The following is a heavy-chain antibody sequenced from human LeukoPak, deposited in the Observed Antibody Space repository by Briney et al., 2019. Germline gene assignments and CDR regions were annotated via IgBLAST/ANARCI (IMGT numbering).Heavy chain of an antibody. CDR3: TRTSDILTGYTPREAYYYYYHTDV. CDR2: IRSKANSYAT. CDR1: GFTFSGSA. V-gene: IGHV3-73*01. Sequence: GGSLRLSCAASGFTFSGSAMHWVRQASGKGLEWVGRIRSKANSYATVYAASVKGRFTISRDDSKNTAYLQMNSLKTEDTAVHYCTRTSDILTGYTPREAYYYYYHTDVWGKGTTVTISS. J-gene: IGHJ6*03. D-gene: IGHD3-9*01.